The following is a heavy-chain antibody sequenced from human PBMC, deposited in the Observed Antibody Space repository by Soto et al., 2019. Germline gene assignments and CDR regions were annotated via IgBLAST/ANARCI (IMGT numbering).Heavy chain of an antibody. Sequence: PGGSLRLSCAASGFTFSSYEMNWVRQAPGKGLEWVSYISSSGSTIYYADSVKGRFTISRDNAKNSLYLQMNSLRAEDTAVYYCARATVLVYYFDYWGREPWSPSPQ. J-gene: IGHJ4*02. D-gene: IGHD2-8*01. CDR2: ISSSGSTI. CDR3: ARATVLVYYFDY. CDR1: GFTFSSYE. V-gene: IGHV3-48*03.